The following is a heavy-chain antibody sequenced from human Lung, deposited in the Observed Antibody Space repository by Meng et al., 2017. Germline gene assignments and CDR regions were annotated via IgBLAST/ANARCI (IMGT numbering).Heavy chain of an antibody. CDR3: ARGDTSMLDY. Sequence: EVQRVESGGGLVKPGESLRLSCAASGLTFSSYSMNWVRQAPGKGLEWVSYISSNSYYIYYAGSVKGRFTISRDNAKNSVYLQMNSLRAEDTAVYYCARGDTSMLDYWGQGTLVTVSS. V-gene: IGHV3-21*01. CDR1: GLTFSSYS. J-gene: IGHJ4*02. D-gene: IGHD5-18*01. CDR2: ISSNSYYI.